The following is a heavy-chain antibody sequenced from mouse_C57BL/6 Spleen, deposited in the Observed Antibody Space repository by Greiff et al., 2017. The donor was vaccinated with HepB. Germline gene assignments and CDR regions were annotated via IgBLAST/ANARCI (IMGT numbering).Heavy chain of an antibody. CDR2: ISYGGSYT. D-gene: IGHD2-5*01. CDR1: GFTFSSYA. J-gene: IGHJ2*01. CDR3: ARVGYSNYDD. Sequence: EVQLVESGGGLVQPGGSLKLSCAASGFTFSSYAMSWVRHTPEKRLEWVATISYGGSYTYYPDNVKGRFTIYRDNAKNNLYLQMSHLKSEDTAMYYWARVGYSNYDDWGQGTTLTGAS. V-gene: IGHV5-4*01.